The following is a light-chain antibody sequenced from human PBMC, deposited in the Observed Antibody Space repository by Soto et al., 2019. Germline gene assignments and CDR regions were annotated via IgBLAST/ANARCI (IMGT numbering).Light chain of an antibody. CDR1: SSDIGNNY. V-gene: IGLV1-51*02. J-gene: IGLJ1*01. CDR2: ETN. CDR3: GTWDSSLSADV. Sequence: SVLTQPPWVSVSLAQKVTISCSGSSSDIGNNYVSWYQHLPGTAPKLLIFETNRRPSGVPDRFSGSKSGTSATLGITGLQTGDEADYYCGTWDSSLSADVFGTGTKVTVL.